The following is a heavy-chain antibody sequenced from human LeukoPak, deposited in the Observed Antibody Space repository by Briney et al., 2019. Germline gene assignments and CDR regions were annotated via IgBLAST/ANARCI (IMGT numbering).Heavy chain of an antibody. CDR2: IYYSGST. CDR3: ARERAAYCVGDCHSFDY. CDR1: GGSINSGDYY. D-gene: IGHD2-21*02. J-gene: IGHJ4*02. V-gene: IGHV4-30-4*01. Sequence: ASQTLSLTCSVSGGSINSGDYYWSWIRQSPGKGLEWIGYIYYSGSTYYTPSLKSRVTLSVDTSKNQFSLKLSSVTAADTAVYYCARERAAYCVGDCHSFDYWGQGTLVTVSS.